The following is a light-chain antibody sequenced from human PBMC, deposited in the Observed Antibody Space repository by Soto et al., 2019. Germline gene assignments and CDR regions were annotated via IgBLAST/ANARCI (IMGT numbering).Light chain of an antibody. CDR3: GTWDSSLSAGV. J-gene: IGLJ1*01. Sequence: QSVLTQPPSVSAAPRQKVTISCSGSSSNIGNNYVFWYQQLPGTAPKLLIYDNNKRPSGIPDRFSGSKSGTSATLGITGLQTGDEADYYCGTWDSSLSAGVFGTGTKLTVL. V-gene: IGLV1-51*01. CDR1: SSNIGNNY. CDR2: DNN.